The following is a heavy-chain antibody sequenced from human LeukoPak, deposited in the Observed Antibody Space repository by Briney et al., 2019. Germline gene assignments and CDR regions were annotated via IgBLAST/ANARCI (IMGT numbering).Heavy chain of an antibody. CDR2: ISSSSSTI. D-gene: IGHD3-22*01. J-gene: IGHJ4*02. Sequence: PGGSLRLSCAASGFTFSSYSMNWARQAPGKGLEWVSYISSSSSTIYYADSVKGRFTISRDNAKNSLYLQMNSLRDEDTAVYYCARVLMGDYYDSSGPEQNDYWGQGTLVTVSS. CDR1: GFTFSSYS. CDR3: ARVLMGDYYDSSGPEQNDY. V-gene: IGHV3-48*02.